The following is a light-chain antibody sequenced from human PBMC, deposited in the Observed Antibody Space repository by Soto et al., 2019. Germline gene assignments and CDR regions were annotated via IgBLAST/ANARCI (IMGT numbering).Light chain of an antibody. J-gene: IGKJ1*01. CDR3: QQYNTYSPERT. V-gene: IGKV1-5*01. Sequence: IQMTHSPSSLSATVLYRVTITFRSIQDIDNYLAWFQQRPGKVPKLLIYDASSLESGVPSRFSGSGSGTEFTLTISSLQPDDFATYYCQQYNTYSPERTFGQGTKVDI. CDR1: QDIDNY. CDR2: DAS.